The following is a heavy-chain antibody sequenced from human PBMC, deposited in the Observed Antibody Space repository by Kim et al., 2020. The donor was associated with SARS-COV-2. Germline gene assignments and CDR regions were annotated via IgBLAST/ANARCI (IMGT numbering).Heavy chain of an antibody. Sequence: SETLSLTCTVSGGSISSGGYYWSWIRQHPGKGLEWIGYIYYSGSTYYNPSLKSRVTISVDTSKNQFSLKLSSVTAADTAVYYCARYGRSSGSYISYGEYYFDYWGQGTLVTVSS. CDR3: ARYGRSSGSYISYGEYYFDY. CDR2: IYYSGST. V-gene: IGHV4-31*03. CDR1: GGSISSGGYY. D-gene: IGHD1-26*01. J-gene: IGHJ4*02.